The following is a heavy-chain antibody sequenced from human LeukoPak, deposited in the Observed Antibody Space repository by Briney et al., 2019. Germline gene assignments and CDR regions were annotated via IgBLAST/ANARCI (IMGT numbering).Heavy chain of an antibody. Sequence: PGGSLRLSCVASGFTFSNYEMNWVRQAPGKGLEWVSNISTSDNAIYYADSVKGRFTISRDNAKKSLYLQMHSLGTEDSAVYYCARGGLRLSSFDAFDIWGQGTMVTVSS. CDR2: ISTSDNAI. CDR1: GFTFSNYE. D-gene: IGHD2/OR15-2a*01. CDR3: ARGGLRLSSFDAFDI. J-gene: IGHJ3*02. V-gene: IGHV3-48*03.